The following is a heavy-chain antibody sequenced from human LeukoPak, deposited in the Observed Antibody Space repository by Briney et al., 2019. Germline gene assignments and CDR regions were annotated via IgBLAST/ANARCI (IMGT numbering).Heavy chain of an antibody. CDR3: ARGAVVVVLAAKWFDP. J-gene: IGHJ5*02. Sequence: GASVKVSCKVSGYTLTELSMHWVRQAPGKGLEWMGGFDPEDGETIYAQKFQGRVTMTEDTSTDTAYMELSSLRSEDTAVYYCARGAVVVVLAAKWFDPWGQGTLVTVSS. V-gene: IGHV1-24*01. D-gene: IGHD2-2*01. CDR1: GYTLTELS. CDR2: FDPEDGET.